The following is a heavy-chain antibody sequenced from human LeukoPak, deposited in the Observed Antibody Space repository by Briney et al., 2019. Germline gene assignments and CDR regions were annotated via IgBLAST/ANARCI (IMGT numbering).Heavy chain of an antibody. Sequence: PGGSLRLSCAASGFTFSSYSMNWVRQAPGKGLEWVSSISSSSSYIYYADSVKGRFTISRDNAKNSLYLQMNSLRAEDTAVYYCARDLMDIAVVPAAMWENWFDPWGQGTLVTVSS. D-gene: IGHD2-2*03. CDR1: GFTFSSYS. CDR3: ARDLMDIAVVPAAMWENWFDP. J-gene: IGHJ5*02. V-gene: IGHV3-21*01. CDR2: ISSSSSYI.